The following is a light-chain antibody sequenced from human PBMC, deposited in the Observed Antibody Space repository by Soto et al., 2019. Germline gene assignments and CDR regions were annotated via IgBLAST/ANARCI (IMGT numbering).Light chain of an antibody. CDR3: QQYGSSGT. CDR1: QSVSGY. J-gene: IGKJ1*01. Sequence: PGERATLSCRASQSVSGYLAWYQHKPGQAPRLLIYDASNRATGIPARFSGSGSGTDFTLTISRLEPEDFAVYYCQQYGSSGTFGQGTKVDIK. CDR2: DAS. V-gene: IGKV3-20*01.